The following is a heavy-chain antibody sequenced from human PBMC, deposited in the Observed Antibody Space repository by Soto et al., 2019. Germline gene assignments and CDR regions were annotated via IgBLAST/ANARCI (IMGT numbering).Heavy chain of an antibody. CDR1: GGSISSGGYY. CDR2: IYYSGNT. CDR3: ARHRYSYGVYYFDY. D-gene: IGHD5-18*01. J-gene: IGHJ4*02. Sequence: PSETLSLTCAVSGGSISSGGYYWSWIRQPPGKGLEWIGYIYYSGNTNHNPSLPSRVTISVDTSKNQFSLKLSSVTAADTAVYYCARHRYSYGVYYFDYWGQGTLVTVSS. V-gene: IGHV4-61*08.